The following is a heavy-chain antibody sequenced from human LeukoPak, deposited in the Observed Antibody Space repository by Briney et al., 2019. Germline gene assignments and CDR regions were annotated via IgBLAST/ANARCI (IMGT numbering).Heavy chain of an antibody. D-gene: IGHD2-21*02. CDR1: GFTVSSNY. CDR2: IYSGGST. J-gene: IGHJ4*02. Sequence: GGSLRLSCAAPGFTVSSNYMSWVRQAPGKGLEWVSVIYSGGSTYYADSVKGRFTISRDNSKNTLYLQMNSLRAEDTAVYYCARAVVVVTATPPTTYYFDYWGQGTLVTVSS. CDR3: ARAVVVVTATPPTTYYFDY. V-gene: IGHV3-53*01.